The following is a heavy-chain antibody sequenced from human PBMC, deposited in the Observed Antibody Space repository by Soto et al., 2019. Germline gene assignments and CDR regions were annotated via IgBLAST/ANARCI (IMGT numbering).Heavy chain of an antibody. D-gene: IGHD2-2*01. CDR2: ISTTSTYT. CDR3: ARDDGLSSTDVKAFDI. Sequence: GSLRLSCAASVFTFSRYYMNWVRQAPGKGLEWVSSISTTSTYTHYADSLKGRFTISRDNAKKLLYLQMDSLRAEDTAVYYCARDDGLSSTDVKAFDIWGQGTKVTVSS. J-gene: IGHJ3*02. CDR1: VFTFSRYY. V-gene: IGHV3-21*01.